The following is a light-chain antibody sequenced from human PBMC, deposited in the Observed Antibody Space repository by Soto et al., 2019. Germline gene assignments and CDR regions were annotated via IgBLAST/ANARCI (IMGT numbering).Light chain of an antibody. CDR1: QSISSY. CDR2: AAS. CDR3: QQSYSTTLYT. V-gene: IGKV1-39*01. J-gene: IGKJ2*01. Sequence: DIQMTQSPSALSASVGDRVTITCRASQSISSYLNWYQQKPGKAPKRLIYAASSWQSGVPARFRGSGSGTDFTLTISSLQPEDFATYYCQQSYSTTLYTFGQGTELEIK.